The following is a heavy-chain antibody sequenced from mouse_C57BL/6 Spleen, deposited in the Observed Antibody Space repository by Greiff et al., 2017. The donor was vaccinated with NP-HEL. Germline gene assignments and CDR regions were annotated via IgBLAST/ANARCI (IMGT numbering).Heavy chain of an antibody. CDR2: ISYDGSN. J-gene: IGHJ2*01. Sequence: VQLQQSGPGLVKPSQSLSLTCSVTGYSITRGYYWNWIRQFPGNKLEWMGYISYDGSNNYNPSLKNRISITRDTSKNQFFLKLNSVTTEDTATYYCARETGGTAGFDYWGQGTTLTVSS. CDR1: GYSITRGYY. V-gene: IGHV3-6*01. D-gene: IGHD4-1*01. CDR3: ARETGGTAGFDY.